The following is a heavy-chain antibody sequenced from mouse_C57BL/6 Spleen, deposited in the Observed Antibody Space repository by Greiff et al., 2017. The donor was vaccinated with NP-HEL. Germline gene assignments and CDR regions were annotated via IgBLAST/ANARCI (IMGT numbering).Heavy chain of an antibody. Sequence: VQLQQSGTVLARPGASVKMSCKTSGYTFTSYWMHWVKQRPGQGLEWIGAIYPGNSDTSYNQKFKGKPKLTAVTSASTAYMELSSLTNEDSAVYYCTRSDGLYGSSYWYFDVWGTGTTVTVSS. CDR2: IYPGNSDT. D-gene: IGHD1-1*01. CDR1: GYTFTSYW. V-gene: IGHV1-5*01. J-gene: IGHJ1*03. CDR3: TRSDGLYGSSYWYFDV.